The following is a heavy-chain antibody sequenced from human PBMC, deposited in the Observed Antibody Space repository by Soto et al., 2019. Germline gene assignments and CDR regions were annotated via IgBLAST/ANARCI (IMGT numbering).Heavy chain of an antibody. Sequence: QVQLVESGGGVVQPGRSLRLSCAASGFTFSSYGMHWVRQAPGKWLEWVAVISYDGSNKYYADSVKGRFTISRDNSKNTLYLQMNSLRAEDTAVYYCAKDQGPYCSGGSCYSQTPDYWGQGTLVTVSS. CDR3: AKDQGPYCSGGSCYSQTPDY. V-gene: IGHV3-30*18. CDR1: GFTFSSYG. CDR2: ISYDGSNK. J-gene: IGHJ4*02. D-gene: IGHD2-15*01.